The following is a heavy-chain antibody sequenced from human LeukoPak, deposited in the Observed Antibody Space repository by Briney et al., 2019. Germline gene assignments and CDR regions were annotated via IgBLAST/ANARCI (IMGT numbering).Heavy chain of an antibody. V-gene: IGHV3-23*01. J-gene: IGHJ4*02. Sequence: SGGSLRLSCAVAGITLSNYGMSWVRQAPGKVLEWVAGISDSGRSANYADSGEGRFTISRDNPKNHLYLQMHSLSAEDTAVYFCAKRGVVIRVILVGFHKEAYYFDSWGQGALVAVSS. CDR2: ISDSGRSA. CDR1: GITLSNYG. D-gene: IGHD3-22*01. CDR3: AKRGVVIRVILVGFHKEAYYFDS.